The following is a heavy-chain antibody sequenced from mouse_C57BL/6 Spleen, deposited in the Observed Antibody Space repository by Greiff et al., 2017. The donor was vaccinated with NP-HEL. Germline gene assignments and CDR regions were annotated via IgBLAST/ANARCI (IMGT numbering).Heavy chain of an antibody. CDR3: ARRYGYDEGGYYAMDY. CDR1: GYTFTDYY. J-gene: IGHJ4*01. CDR2: IYPGSGNT. Sequence: QVQLKESGAELVRPGASVKLSCKASGYTFTDYYINWVKQRPGQGLEWIARIYPGSGNTYYNEKFKGKATLTAEKSSSTAYMQLSSLTSEDSAVYFCARRYGYDEGGYYAMDYWGQGTSVTVSS. V-gene: IGHV1-76*01. D-gene: IGHD2-2*01.